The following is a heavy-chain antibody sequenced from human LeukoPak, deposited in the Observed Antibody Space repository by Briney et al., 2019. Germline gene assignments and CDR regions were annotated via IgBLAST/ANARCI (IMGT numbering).Heavy chain of an antibody. V-gene: IGHV4-59*01. Sequence: KASETLSLTCTVSGGSISSYYWSWIRQPPRTGLEWIGYIYYSGSTNYNPSLKSRVTISVDTSKNQFSLKLSSVTAADTAVYYCASKIDCWSGPPDSWGQGTLVTVSS. D-gene: IGHD3-3*01. CDR3: ASKIDCWSGPPDS. CDR1: GGSISSYY. CDR2: IYYSGST. J-gene: IGHJ4*02.